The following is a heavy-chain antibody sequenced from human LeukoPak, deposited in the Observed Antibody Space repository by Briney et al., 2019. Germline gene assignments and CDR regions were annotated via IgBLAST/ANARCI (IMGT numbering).Heavy chain of an antibody. CDR2: IYPGDSDT. CDR1: GYSFTNYW. J-gene: IGHJ3*02. Sequence: ESLKISCKGSGYSFTNYWIGWVRQMPGKGLEWMGIIYPGDSDTRYSPSFQGQVTISADKSINTAYLQWSSLKASDTAMYYCARPDDYGGKPAAFDIWGQGTMVTVSS. V-gene: IGHV5-51*01. D-gene: IGHD4-23*01. CDR3: ARPDDYGGKPAAFDI.